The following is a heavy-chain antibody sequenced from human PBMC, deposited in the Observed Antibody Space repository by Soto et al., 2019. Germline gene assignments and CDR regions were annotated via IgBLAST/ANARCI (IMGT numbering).Heavy chain of an antibody. CDR3: ARDLGPAGLTTKGNYYYGMDA. J-gene: IGHJ6*02. V-gene: IGHV3-30-3*01. CDR1: GFAFSDYV. CDR2: ISYDGSNK. D-gene: IGHD3-22*01. Sequence: GGSLRLSCAASGFAFSDYVMHWVRQAPGKGLEWVAVISYDGSNKNYADSVKGRFTVSRDNSKNTVYLQMNSLRAEDTAVYFCARDLGPAGLTTKGNYYYGMDAWGQGTTVTVSS.